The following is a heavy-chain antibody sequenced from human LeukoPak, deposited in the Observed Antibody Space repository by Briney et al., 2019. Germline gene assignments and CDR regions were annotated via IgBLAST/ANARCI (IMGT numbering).Heavy chain of an antibody. CDR2: INHSGST. CDR1: GGSFSGYY. V-gene: IGHV4-34*01. J-gene: IGHJ4*02. CDR3: ARELWFGDPSGFDY. D-gene: IGHD3-10*01. Sequence: SETLSLTCAVYGGSFSGYYWSWIRQPPGKGLEWIGEINHSGSTNYNPSLKSRVTISVDTSKNQFSLKLSSVTAADTAVYYCARELWFGDPSGFDYWGQGTLVTVSS.